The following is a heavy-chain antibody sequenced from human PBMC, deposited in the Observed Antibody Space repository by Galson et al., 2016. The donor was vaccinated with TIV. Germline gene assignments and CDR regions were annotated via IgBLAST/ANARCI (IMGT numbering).Heavy chain of an antibody. V-gene: IGHV1-69*13. Sequence: SVKVSCKASGGIFTTYAISWVRLAPGQGLEWMGGIIPILGTANYAQKFQGRVTFTADESTSTAYMELTNLQSEDTATYFCAKEGGGYYYHPRTTFALDSWGQGTLVTVSS. CDR2: IIPILGTA. D-gene: IGHD3-22*01. CDR3: AKEGGGYYYHPRTTFALDS. J-gene: IGHJ4*02. CDR1: GGIFTTYA.